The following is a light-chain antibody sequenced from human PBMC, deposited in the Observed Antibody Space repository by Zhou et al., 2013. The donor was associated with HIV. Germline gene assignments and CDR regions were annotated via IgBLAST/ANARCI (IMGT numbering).Light chain of an antibody. V-gene: IGKV1-5*03. J-gene: IGKJ2*01. CDR1: QSISSW. CDR2: KAS. CDR3: QQAHSFPYT. Sequence: DIQMTQSPSTLSASVGDRVTITCRASQSISSWLAWYQQKPGKAPKLLIYKASSLESGVPSRFSGSGSGTDYTLTISSLEPEDFATYYCQQAHSFPYTFGQGTKLETK.